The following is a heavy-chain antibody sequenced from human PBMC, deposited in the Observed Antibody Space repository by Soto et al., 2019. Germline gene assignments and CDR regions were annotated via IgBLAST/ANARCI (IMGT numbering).Heavy chain of an antibody. Sequence: PSETLSLTCXVYGGSFSGYYWSWIRQPPGKGLEWIGEINHSGSTNYNPSLKSRVTISVDTSKNQFSLKLSSVTAADTAVYYCARKRIVVVVAATPRGWFDPWGQGTLVT. V-gene: IGHV4-34*01. CDR1: GGSFSGYY. CDR3: ARKRIVVVVAATPRGWFDP. CDR2: INHSGST. D-gene: IGHD2-15*01. J-gene: IGHJ5*02.